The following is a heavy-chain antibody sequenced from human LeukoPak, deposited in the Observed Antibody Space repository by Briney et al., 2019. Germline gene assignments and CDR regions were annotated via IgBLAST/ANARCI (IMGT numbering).Heavy chain of an antibody. CDR1: GFTFSSYT. CDR3: ARGRGSYPNYFDF. Sequence: GGSLRLSCAASGFTFSSYTMNWVRQAPGKGLEWVSSISSSSSYIYYADSVKGRFTISRDNAKNSLYLQMNSLRDEDTAVYYCARGRGSYPNYFDFWGQGTLVTVSS. D-gene: IGHD3-16*01. J-gene: IGHJ4*02. CDR2: ISSSSSYI. V-gene: IGHV3-21*01.